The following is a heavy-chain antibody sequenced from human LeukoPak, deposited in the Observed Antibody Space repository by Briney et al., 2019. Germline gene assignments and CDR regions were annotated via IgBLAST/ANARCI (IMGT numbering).Heavy chain of an antibody. J-gene: IGHJ4*02. CDR1: GGSISSSSHY. Sequence: SETLSLTCTVSGGSISSSSHYWGWIRQPPGKGLEWIGSIYYTGNTYYNPSLKSRVTISVDTSKNQFSLRLSSVTAADTAVYYCASHSTSWRAVDYWGQGTLVTVSS. D-gene: IGHD6-13*01. V-gene: IGHV4-39*01. CDR3: ASHSTSWRAVDY. CDR2: IYYTGNT.